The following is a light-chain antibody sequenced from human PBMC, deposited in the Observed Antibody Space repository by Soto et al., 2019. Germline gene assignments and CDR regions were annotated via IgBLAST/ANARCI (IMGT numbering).Light chain of an antibody. Sequence: EIVLTQSPGTLSLSPGERATLSCRASQSVSSNFLAWYQQKFGQAPRVLIYCASTRATGIPDRFSGSGSGADFTLTISRLEPEDFAVYYCQQYGTSPLTFGGGTNVEIK. CDR2: CAS. V-gene: IGKV3-20*01. CDR3: QQYGTSPLT. CDR1: QSVSSNF. J-gene: IGKJ4*01.